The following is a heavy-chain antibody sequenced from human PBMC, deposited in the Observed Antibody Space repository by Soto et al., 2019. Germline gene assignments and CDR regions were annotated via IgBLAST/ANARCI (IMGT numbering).Heavy chain of an antibody. CDR2: ISSSSSYI. CDR1: GFTFSSYS. Sequence: EVQLVESGGGLVKPGGSLRLSCAASGFTFSSYSMNWVRQAPGKGLEWVSSISSSSSYIYYADSVKGRFTISRDNAKNSLYLQMNSLRAEDTAVYYCARAGYCSGGSCFGAFDIWGQGTMVTVSS. CDR3: ARAGYCSGGSCFGAFDI. J-gene: IGHJ3*02. D-gene: IGHD2-15*01. V-gene: IGHV3-21*01.